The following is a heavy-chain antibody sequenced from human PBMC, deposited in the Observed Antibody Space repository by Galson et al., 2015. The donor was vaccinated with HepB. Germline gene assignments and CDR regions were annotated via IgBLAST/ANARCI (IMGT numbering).Heavy chain of an antibody. V-gene: IGHV1-46*01. CDR3: ARPWVNLKRGGMGAFDI. CDR2: INPSGGGT. CDR1: GYTFTSYY. J-gene: IGHJ3*02. D-gene: IGHD3-16*01. Sequence: SCKASGYTFTSYYVHWVRQAPGQGLEWMGIINPSGGGTSYAQKFQGRVTMTRDTSTSTVYMELSSLRSEDTAVYYCARPWVNLKRGGMGAFDIWGQGTMVTVSS.